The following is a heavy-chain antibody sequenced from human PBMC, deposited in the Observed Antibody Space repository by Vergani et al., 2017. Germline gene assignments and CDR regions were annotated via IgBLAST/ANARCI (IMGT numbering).Heavy chain of an antibody. J-gene: IGHJ2*01. D-gene: IGHD3-10*01. Sequence: EVQLLESGGGLVQPGGSLRLSCAASGFTFSSYAMSWVRQAPGKGLEWVSAISGSGGSTYYADSVKGRFTISRDNSKNTLYLQMNSLRAEDTAVYYCASHYYGSGSLYWYFDLWGRGTLVTVSS. V-gene: IGHV3-23*01. CDR2: ISGSGGST. CDR1: GFTFSSYA. CDR3: ASHYYGSGSLYWYFDL.